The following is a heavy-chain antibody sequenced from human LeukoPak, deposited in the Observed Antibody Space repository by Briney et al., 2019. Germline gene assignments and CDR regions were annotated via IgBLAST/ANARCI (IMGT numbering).Heavy chain of an antibody. V-gene: IGHV3-30-3*01. D-gene: IGHD3-10*01. J-gene: IGHJ4*02. Sequence: GGSLRLSCAASGFTFSTYAMHWVRQAPGKGLEWVAVISYDGTNKYYADSVKGRFTISKDNSKNTLYLQMNSLRPEDTAVYYCANSPAHGSGDPLAYWGQGTRATVSS. CDR2: ISYDGTNK. CDR1: GFTFSTYA. CDR3: ANSPAHGSGDPLAY.